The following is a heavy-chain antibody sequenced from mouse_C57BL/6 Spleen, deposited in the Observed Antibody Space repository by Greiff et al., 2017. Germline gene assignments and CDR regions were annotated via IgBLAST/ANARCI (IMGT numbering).Heavy chain of an antibody. CDR1: GYSITSGYD. J-gene: IGHJ1*03. V-gene: IGHV3-1*01. Sequence: VQLQQSGPGMVKPSQSLSLTCTVTGYSITSGYDWHWIRHFPGNKLEWMGYISYSGSTNYNPSLKSRISITHDTSKNHFFLKLNSVTTEDTATYYCARWGNYWYFDVWGTGTTVTVSS. CDR2: ISYSGST. D-gene: IGHD2-1*01. CDR3: ARWGNYWYFDV.